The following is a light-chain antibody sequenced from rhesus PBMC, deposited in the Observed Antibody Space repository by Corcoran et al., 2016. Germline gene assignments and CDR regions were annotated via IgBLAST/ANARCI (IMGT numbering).Light chain of an antibody. CDR2: KAS. V-gene: IGKV1-22*01. J-gene: IGKJ4*01. CDR1: QSISSW. CDR3: QQYTTSPLT. Sequence: DIQMTQSPSSLSASVGDTVTITCRASQSISSWLVWYQQKPGKAPKLLIYKASSLQSGVPSRFSGSGSGTDFTLPIPGLESEDFATYYCQQYTTSPLTFGGGTKVEIK.